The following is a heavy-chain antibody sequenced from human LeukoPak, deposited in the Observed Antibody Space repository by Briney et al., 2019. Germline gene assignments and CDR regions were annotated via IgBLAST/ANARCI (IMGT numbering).Heavy chain of an antibody. J-gene: IGHJ4*02. V-gene: IGHV1-18*01. CDR2: ISAYNGKT. CDR3: ARAYYDILTGYPHFDY. Sequence: GASVTVSCKASGGTFSSYAISWVRQAPGQGLEWMGWISAYNGKTNYVQKFQGRVTMTTDTSTSTAYMELRSLRSDDTAVYYCARAYYDILTGYPHFDYWGQGTLVTVSS. D-gene: IGHD3-9*01. CDR1: GGTFSSYA.